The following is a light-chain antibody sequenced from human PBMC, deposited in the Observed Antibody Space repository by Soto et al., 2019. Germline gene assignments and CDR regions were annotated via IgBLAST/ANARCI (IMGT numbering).Light chain of an antibody. CDR2: VAS. CDR1: QNINNN. J-gene: IGKJ2*01. CDR3: QQSFSPPYT. Sequence: DIQMTQSPSSLSASVGDRVTITCRASQNINNNLSWYQQKPGKAPKFLIYVASTLQRVVPSRFSGGGSGTEFTLTISSLQPEDFATYYCQQSFSPPYTFGQGTKLE. V-gene: IGKV1-39*01.